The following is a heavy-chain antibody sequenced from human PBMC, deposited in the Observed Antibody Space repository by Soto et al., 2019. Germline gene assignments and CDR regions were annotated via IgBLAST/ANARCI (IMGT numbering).Heavy chain of an antibody. CDR2: IYYSGST. J-gene: IGHJ4*02. D-gene: IGHD3-22*01. CDR1: GGSISSGDYY. Sequence: QVQLQESGPGLVKPSQTLSLTCTVSGGSISSGDYYWSWIRQPPGKGLEWIGYIYYSGSTYYNPSLKSRVTISVDTSKNQFSLKLSSVTAADTAVYYCARDAPSPGDYDSSGYYSLDYWGQGTLVTVSS. CDR3: ARDAPSPGDYDSSGYYSLDY. V-gene: IGHV4-30-4*01.